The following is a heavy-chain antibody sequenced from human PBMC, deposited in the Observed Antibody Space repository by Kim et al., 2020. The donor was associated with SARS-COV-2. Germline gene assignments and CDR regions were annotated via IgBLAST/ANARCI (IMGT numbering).Heavy chain of an antibody. CDR2: IKQDGSEK. Sequence: GGSLRLSCAASGFTFSSYWMSWVRQAPGKGLEWVANIKQDGSEKYYVDSVKGRFTISRDNAKNSLYLQMNSLRAEDTAVYYCAREPYGGKGSLAFDIWGQGTMVTVSS. CDR1: GFTFSSYW. CDR3: AREPYGGKGSLAFDI. J-gene: IGHJ3*02. V-gene: IGHV3-7*03. D-gene: IGHD4-17*01.